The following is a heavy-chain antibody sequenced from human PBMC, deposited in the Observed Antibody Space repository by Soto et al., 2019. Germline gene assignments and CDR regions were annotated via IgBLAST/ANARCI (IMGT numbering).Heavy chain of an antibody. CDR3: AKEALVDTAMDTTGVDAFDI. CDR2: IWYDGSNK. D-gene: IGHD5-18*01. J-gene: IGHJ3*02. V-gene: IGHV3-33*06. CDR1: GFTFSIYG. Sequence: QVQLVESGGGVVQPGRSLRLSCAASGFTFSIYGMHWVRQAPGKGLEWVVVIWYDGSNKYYADSVKGRFTISRDNSKNTLYLQMNSLRAEDTAVYYCAKEALVDTAMDTTGVDAFDIWGQGTMVTVSS.